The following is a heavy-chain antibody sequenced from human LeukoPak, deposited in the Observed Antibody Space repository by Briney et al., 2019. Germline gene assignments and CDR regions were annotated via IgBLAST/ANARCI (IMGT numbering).Heavy chain of an antibody. V-gene: IGHV3-23*01. CDR2: ITGSGAFT. CDR3: AKDEVVTALY. Sequence: GGSLRLSCAASGFTFMKYSMTWVRQAPGKGLEWVSAITGSGAFTDYADSVKGRFTISRDNSKNTLYLQMNSLRAEDTAVYYCAKDEVVTALYWGQGTLVTVSS. J-gene: IGHJ4*02. CDR1: GFTFMKYS. D-gene: IGHD4-23*01.